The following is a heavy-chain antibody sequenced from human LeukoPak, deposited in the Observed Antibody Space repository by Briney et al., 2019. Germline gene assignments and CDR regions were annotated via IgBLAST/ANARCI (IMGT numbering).Heavy chain of an antibody. CDR3: AKDPRGGDYLGGEHYFDY. CDR1: GFTFSNYE. Sequence: PGGSLRLSCTASGFTFSNYEMNWVRQAPGKGLEWVSYISKSGGATIYYADSVKGRFTISRDNSKNSLYLQMNSLRTEDTALYYCAKDPRGGDYLGGEHYFDYWGQGTLVTVSS. CDR2: ISKSGGATI. J-gene: IGHJ4*02. D-gene: IGHD4-17*01. V-gene: IGHV3-48*03.